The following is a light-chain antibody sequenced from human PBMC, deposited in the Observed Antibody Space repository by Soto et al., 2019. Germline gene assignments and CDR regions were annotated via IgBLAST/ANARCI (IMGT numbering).Light chain of an antibody. Sequence: EIVLTQSPGTLSLSPGDSATLSCRASQSVSSNLAWYQQKPGQAPRLLIYGASTRATGIPARLSGSGSGTEFTLTISRLQSEDFAVYYCQKYGGSPITFGQGTRLEIK. V-gene: IGKV3-15*01. J-gene: IGKJ5*01. CDR3: QKYGGSPIT. CDR1: QSVSSN. CDR2: GAS.